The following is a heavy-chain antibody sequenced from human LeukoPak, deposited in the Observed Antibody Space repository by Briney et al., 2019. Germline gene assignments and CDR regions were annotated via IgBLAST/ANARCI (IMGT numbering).Heavy chain of an antibody. J-gene: IGHJ4*02. CDR3: AKGHGGSYQIDY. CDR1: GLPLRNYV. V-gene: IGHV3-23*01. Sequence: GGSLRLSCAASGLPLRNYVMSWVRQAPGKGLEWVSAISESGGSTYYADSVKGRFTISRDNSKNTLYLQMNSLRAEDTALYFCAKGHGGSYQIDYWGQGTLVTVSS. D-gene: IGHD1-26*01. CDR2: ISESGGST.